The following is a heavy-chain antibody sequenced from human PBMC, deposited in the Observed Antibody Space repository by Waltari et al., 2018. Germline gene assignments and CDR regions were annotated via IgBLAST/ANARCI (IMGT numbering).Heavy chain of an antibody. Sequence: EVQLVESGGGLVKPGGSLRLSCAASGFTFSSYSMNWVRQAPGTGLEWVSSISSSSSYIYYADSVKGRFTISRDNAKNSLYLQMNSLRAEDTAVYYCARDGHSSGWSRAPLFDYWGQGTLVTVSS. CDR3: ARDGHSSGWSRAPLFDY. V-gene: IGHV3-21*01. CDR2: ISSSSSYI. CDR1: GFTFSSYS. D-gene: IGHD6-19*01. J-gene: IGHJ4*02.